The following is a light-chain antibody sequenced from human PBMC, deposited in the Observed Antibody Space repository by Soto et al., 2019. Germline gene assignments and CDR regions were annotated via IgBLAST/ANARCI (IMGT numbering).Light chain of an antibody. V-gene: IGLV2-14*01. J-gene: IGLJ2*01. Sequence: QSALTQPASVSGSPGQSITISCTGTSSDVGGYNYVSWYQQHPGKAPKLMIYDVSNQPSGVSNRFSGSKSGNTASLTISGLQAEDEADYYCSSYTSSSVVVFGGGTKLTVL. CDR3: SSYTSSSVVV. CDR1: SSDVGGYNY. CDR2: DVS.